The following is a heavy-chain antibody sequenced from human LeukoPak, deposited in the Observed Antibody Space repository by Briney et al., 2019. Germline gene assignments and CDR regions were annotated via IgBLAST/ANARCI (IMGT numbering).Heavy chain of an antibody. CDR3: AKDLSLISSPRALAFDI. J-gene: IGHJ3*02. CDR2: ITGSGDNT. Sequence: PGGSLRLSCAASGFTFSSYTMSWVRQAPGQGLEWVSAITGSGDNTYYADSVKGRFTISRDNSKNTLYLQMNSLRAEDTAVYYCAKDLSLISSPRALAFDIWGQGTMVTVSS. V-gene: IGHV3-23*01. D-gene: IGHD6-13*01. CDR1: GFTFSSYT.